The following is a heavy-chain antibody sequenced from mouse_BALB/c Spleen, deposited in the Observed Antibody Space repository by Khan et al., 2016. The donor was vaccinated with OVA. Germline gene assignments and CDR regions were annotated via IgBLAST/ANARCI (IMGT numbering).Heavy chain of an antibody. V-gene: IGHV3-2*02. CDR2: ISYSGST. Sequence: EVKLLESGPGLVKPSQSLSLTCTVTGYSITSDYAWNWIRQFPGNKLEWMGYISYSGSTTYNPSLKSRISITRDTSKDQFFLQLKSVTSEDTATYYCASELGRYYALDYWGQGTSVTVSS. CDR1: GYSITSDYA. D-gene: IGHD4-1*01. J-gene: IGHJ4*01. CDR3: ASELGRYYALDY.